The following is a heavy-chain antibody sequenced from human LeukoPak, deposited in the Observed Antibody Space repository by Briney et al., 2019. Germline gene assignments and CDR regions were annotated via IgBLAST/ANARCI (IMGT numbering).Heavy chain of an antibody. Sequence: PGGSLRLSCVASGFSFSSYAMSWVRQSPGKGLECVSAFSGGASRTYYVDSVKGRFTISRDNSKNTLYLQMNSLRVEDTAVYYCAKKRRPVAGTDLFDYRGQGTLVTVSS. D-gene: IGHD6-19*01. V-gene: IGHV3-23*01. CDR2: FSGGASRT. CDR3: AKKRRPVAGTDLFDY. J-gene: IGHJ4*02. CDR1: GFSFSSYA.